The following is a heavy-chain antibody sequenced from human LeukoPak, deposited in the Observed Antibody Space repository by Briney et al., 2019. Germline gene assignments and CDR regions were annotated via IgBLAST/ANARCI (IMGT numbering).Heavy chain of an antibody. Sequence: ASVKVSCKASGYTFTNYAINWVRQAPGQGLEWMGWINTNTGNPTYAQGFTGRFVFSLDTSVSTAYLQISSLQPEDTAVYYCARLPCGSRAVYYFDYWGQGTLVAVSS. CDR3: ARLPCGSRAVYYFDY. CDR2: INTNTGNP. CDR1: GYTFTNYA. J-gene: IGHJ4*02. V-gene: IGHV7-4-1*02. D-gene: IGHD1-26*01.